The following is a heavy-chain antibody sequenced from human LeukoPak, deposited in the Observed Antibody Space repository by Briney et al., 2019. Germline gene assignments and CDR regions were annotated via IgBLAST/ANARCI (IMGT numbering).Heavy chain of an antibody. CDR2: INHSGGT. CDR1: GGSFSGYY. Sequence: SETLSLTCSVYGGSFSGYYWSWIRQPPGKGLEWIGEINHSGGTNYNPSLKSRVTISVDTSKNQFSLKLTSVTAADTAVYNCARGRALFDWGQGTLVTVSS. CDR3: ARGRALFD. J-gene: IGHJ4*02. D-gene: IGHD2-21*01. V-gene: IGHV4-34*01.